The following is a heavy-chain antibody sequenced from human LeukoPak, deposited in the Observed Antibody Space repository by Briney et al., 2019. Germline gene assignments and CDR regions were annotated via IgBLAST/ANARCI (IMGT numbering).Heavy chain of an antibody. J-gene: IGHJ4*02. CDR2: ISSSSSTI. D-gene: IGHD6-19*01. CDR1: GFTFSSYS. Sequence: PGGSLRLSCAASGFTFSSYSMNWVRQAPGKGLEWVSYISSSSSTIYYVDSVKGRFTISRDNSKNTLYLQMNSLRAEDTAVYYCASGETPRMYSSGLFDYWGQGTLVTVSS. CDR3: ASGETPRMYSSGLFDY. V-gene: IGHV3-48*01.